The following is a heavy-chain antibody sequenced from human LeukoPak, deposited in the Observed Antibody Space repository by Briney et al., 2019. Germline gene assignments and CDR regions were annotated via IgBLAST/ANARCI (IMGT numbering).Heavy chain of an antibody. CDR3: ARHYGP. D-gene: IGHD3-16*01. J-gene: IGHJ4*02. CDR1: GXSFSGYX. V-gene: IGHV4-34*01. CDR2: INHSGST. Sequence: SXXLSLTCXVYGXSFSGYXXSWIRQPPGKGLEWIGEINHSGSTNYNPSLKSRVTISVDTSKNQFSLKLSSVTAADTAVYYCARHYGPWGQGTLVTVSS.